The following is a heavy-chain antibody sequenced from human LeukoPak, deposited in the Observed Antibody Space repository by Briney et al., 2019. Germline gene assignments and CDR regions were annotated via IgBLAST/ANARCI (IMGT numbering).Heavy chain of an antibody. J-gene: IGHJ4*02. CDR2: IWYDGSNK. D-gene: IGHD2-2*01. V-gene: IGHV3-33*06. Sequence: QPGRSXRLSCAASGFTFSSYGMHWVRQAPGKGLEWVAVIWYDGSNKYYADSVKGRFTISRDNSKNTLYLQMNSLRAEDTAVYYCAKDFVVVVPAAMGDQLFDYWGQGTLVTVSS. CDR3: AKDFVVVVPAAMGDQLFDY. CDR1: GFTFSSYG.